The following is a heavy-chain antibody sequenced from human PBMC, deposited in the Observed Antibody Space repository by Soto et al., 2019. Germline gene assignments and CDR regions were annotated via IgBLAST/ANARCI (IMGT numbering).Heavy chain of an antibody. Sequence: SSETLSLTCAVYGGSFSGYYWSWIRQPPGKGLEWIGEINHSGSTNYNPSLKSRVTISVDTSKNQFSLNLSLVTAADTAAYFCARDVRDTVYSYWFDPWGQGILVTAPQ. D-gene: IGHD3-9*01. CDR2: INHSGST. V-gene: IGHV4-34*01. CDR3: ARDVRDTVYSYWFDP. CDR1: GGSFSGYY. J-gene: IGHJ5*02.